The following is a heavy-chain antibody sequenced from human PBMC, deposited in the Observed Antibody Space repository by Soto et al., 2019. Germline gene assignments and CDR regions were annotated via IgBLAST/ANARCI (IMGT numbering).Heavy chain of an antibody. Sequence: EVQLLESGGGLVQPGGSLRLYCAASGFTFSSYAMSWVRQAPGKGLEWVSAISGSGGSTYYAESVKGRFTISRDNSKNTLYLQMNSLRAEDTDVYYCAKGDVTGLLWFGEPTYYFDYWGQGTLVTVSS. D-gene: IGHD3-10*01. J-gene: IGHJ4*02. CDR3: AKGDVTGLLWFGEPTYYFDY. CDR1: GFTFSSYA. CDR2: ISGSGGST. V-gene: IGHV3-23*01.